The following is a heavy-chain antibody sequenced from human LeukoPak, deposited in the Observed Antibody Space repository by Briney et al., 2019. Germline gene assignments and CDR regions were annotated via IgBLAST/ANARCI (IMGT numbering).Heavy chain of an antibody. V-gene: IGHV1-8*03. J-gene: IGHJ4*02. D-gene: IGHD6-6*01. CDR2: MNPNSGNT. CDR1: GYTFTSYD. Sequence: ASVKVSCKASGYTFTSYDINWVRQATGQGPEWMGWMNPNSGNTGYAQKFQGRVTITRNTSISTAYMELSSLRSEDTAVYYCARGGWVITSSSSPYFDYWGQGTLVTVSS. CDR3: ARGGWVITSSSSPYFDY.